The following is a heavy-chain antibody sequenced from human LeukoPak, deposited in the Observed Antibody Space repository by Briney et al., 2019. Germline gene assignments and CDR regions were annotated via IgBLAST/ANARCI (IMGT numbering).Heavy chain of an antibody. CDR2: IYYSGST. Sequence: PSETLSLTCTVSGGSISSYYWSWIRQPPGKGLEWIGYIYYSGSTNYNPSLKSRVTISVDTSKNQFSLKLSSVTAADTAVYYCARDRGDTTLDYWGQGTLVTVSS. J-gene: IGHJ4*02. V-gene: IGHV4-59*01. CDR3: ARDRGDTTLDY. D-gene: IGHD5-18*01. CDR1: GGSISSYY.